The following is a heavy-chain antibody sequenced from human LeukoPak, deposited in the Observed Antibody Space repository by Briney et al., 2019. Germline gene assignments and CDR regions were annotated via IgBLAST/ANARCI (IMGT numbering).Heavy chain of an antibody. CDR2: INWNGGST. Sequence: GGCQRLSCAASGFTFNDYGMSWVRQAPGKGLEWVSGINWNGGSTGYADSVKGRFTISRDNAKNSLYLQMNSLRAEDTAIYYCARNFGGGDSSGPYFWGQGTLVTVSS. CDR3: ARNFGGGDSSGPYF. V-gene: IGHV3-20*04. CDR1: GFTFNDYG. J-gene: IGHJ4*02. D-gene: IGHD3-22*01.